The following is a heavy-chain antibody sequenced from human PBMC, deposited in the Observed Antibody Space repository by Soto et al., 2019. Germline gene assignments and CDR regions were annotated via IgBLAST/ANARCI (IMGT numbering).Heavy chain of an antibody. CDR2: IITFLASA. J-gene: IGHJ3*02. Sequence: QVQLVQSGAEVKKPGSSVKVSCKASGGTFSNYAINWVRQAPGQGLEWMGGIITFLASANYAQKFQGRVKITADESTSTAYMELSSLISEDTAIYYCVIDPLVRGVTSAFDIWGQGTLVTVSS. D-gene: IGHD3-10*01. CDR1: GGTFSNYA. CDR3: VIDPLVRGVTSAFDI. V-gene: IGHV1-69*01.